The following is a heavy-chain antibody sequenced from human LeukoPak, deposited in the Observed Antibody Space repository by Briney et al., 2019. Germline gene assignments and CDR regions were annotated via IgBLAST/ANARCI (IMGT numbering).Heavy chain of an antibody. CDR2: INHSGST. D-gene: IGHD6-6*01. V-gene: IGHV4-34*01. J-gene: IGHJ5*02. CDR1: GGSFSGYY. CDR3: ARAPEAARPKWFDP. Sequence: AETLSLTCAVYGGSFSGYYWSWIRQPPGKGLEWIGEINHSGSTNYNPSLKSGVTISVDTSKNQFSLKLSSVTAADTAVYYCARAPEAARPKWFDPWGQGTLVTVSS.